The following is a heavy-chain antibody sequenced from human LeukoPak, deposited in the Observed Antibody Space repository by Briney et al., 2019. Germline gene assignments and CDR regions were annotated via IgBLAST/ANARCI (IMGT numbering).Heavy chain of an antibody. CDR3: ARDMYSGSYYRRYFDH. CDR2: ISAYNGNT. Sequence: GASVKVSCKASGYTFTSYGISWVRQAPGQGLEWMGWISAYNGNTNYAQKLQGRVTMTTDTSTSTAYMELRSLRSDDTAVYYCARDMYSGSYYRRYFDHWGQGTLVTVSS. CDR1: GYTFTSYG. J-gene: IGHJ4*02. D-gene: IGHD1-26*01. V-gene: IGHV1-18*01.